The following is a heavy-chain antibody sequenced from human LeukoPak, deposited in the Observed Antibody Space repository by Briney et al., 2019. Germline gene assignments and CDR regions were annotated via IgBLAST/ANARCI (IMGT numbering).Heavy chain of an antibody. V-gene: IGHV4-59*01. CDR2: IYYSGST. D-gene: IGHD1-26*01. CDR3: ARVWLGGSYDY. Sequence: SETLSLTCTVSGGSISSYYWSWIRQPPGKGLEWIGCIYYSGSTNYNPSLKSRVTISVDTSKNQFSLKLSSVTAADTAVYYCARVWLGGSYDYWGQGTLVTVSS. CDR1: GGSISSYY. J-gene: IGHJ4*02.